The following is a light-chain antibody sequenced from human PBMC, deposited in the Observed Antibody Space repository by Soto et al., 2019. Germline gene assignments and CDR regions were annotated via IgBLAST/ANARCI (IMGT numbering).Light chain of an antibody. J-gene: IGLJ1*01. V-gene: IGLV2-14*01. CDR3: SSYTSSSTPYV. CDR2: EVS. Sequence: QSVLTQPASVSGSPGQSITISCTGTSSDVGGYKYVSWYQQHPGKAPKLMIYEVSNRPSGVSNRFSGSKSGNTAPLTISGLQAEDEADYYCSSYTSSSTPYVFGTGTK. CDR1: SSDVGGYKY.